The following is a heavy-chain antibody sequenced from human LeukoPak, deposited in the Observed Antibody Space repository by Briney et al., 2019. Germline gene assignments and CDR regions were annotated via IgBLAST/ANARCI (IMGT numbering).Heavy chain of an antibody. V-gene: IGHV4-34*01. CDR1: GGSFSGYY. CDR3: AREYQGYTYGVHFDY. J-gene: IGHJ4*02. Sequence: SETLSLTCAVYGGSFSGYYWSWLRQPPGKGLEWIGEINHSGSTNYNPSLKSRVTISVDTSKNQFSLKLSSVTAADTAVYYCAREYQGYTYGVHFDYWGQGSLVTVSS. CDR2: INHSGST. D-gene: IGHD5-18*01.